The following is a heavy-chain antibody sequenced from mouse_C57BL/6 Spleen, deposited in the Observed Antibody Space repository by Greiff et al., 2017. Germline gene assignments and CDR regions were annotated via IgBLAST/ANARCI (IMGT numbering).Heavy chain of an antibody. J-gene: IGHJ4*01. Sequence: QVQLKQPGAELVMPGASVKLSCKASGYTFTSYWMHWVKQRPGQGLEWIGEIDPSDSYTNYNQQFKGKSTLTVDKSSSTAYMQLSSLTSEDSAVYYCARSINYDAMDYWGQGTSVTVSS. CDR3: ARSINYDAMDY. CDR1: GYTFTSYW. V-gene: IGHV1-69*01. CDR2: IDPSDSYT.